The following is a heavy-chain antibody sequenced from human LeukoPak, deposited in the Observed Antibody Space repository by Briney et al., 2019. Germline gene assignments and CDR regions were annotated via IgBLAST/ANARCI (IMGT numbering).Heavy chain of an antibody. Sequence: SVNVSCKASGGTFSSYAISWVRQAPGQGLEWMGRIIPILGIANHAQKFQGRVTITADKSTSTAYMELSSLRSEDTAVYYCARSARPKRGYDILTGTPDYWGQGTLVTVSS. CDR1: GGTFSSYA. CDR3: ARSARPKRGYDILTGTPDY. J-gene: IGHJ4*02. D-gene: IGHD3-9*01. V-gene: IGHV1-69*04. CDR2: IIPILGIA.